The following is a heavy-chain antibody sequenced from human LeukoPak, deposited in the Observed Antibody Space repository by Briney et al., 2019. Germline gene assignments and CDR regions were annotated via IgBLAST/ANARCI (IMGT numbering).Heavy chain of an antibody. V-gene: IGHV3-23*01. Sequence: PGGSLRLSCAASGFTFSSYSMNWVRQAPGKGLGWVSAISGSGDSTYYADSVKGRFTISRDNSKNTLYLQMNSLRAEDTAVYYCAKDFPTLYSSSGEGYFDLWGRGTLVTVSS. CDR2: ISGSGDST. J-gene: IGHJ2*01. CDR3: AKDFPTLYSSSGEGYFDL. D-gene: IGHD6-13*01. CDR1: GFTFSSYS.